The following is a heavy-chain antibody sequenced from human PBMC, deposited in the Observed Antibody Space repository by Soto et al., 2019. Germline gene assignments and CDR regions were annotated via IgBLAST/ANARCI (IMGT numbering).Heavy chain of an antibody. CDR1: GYTFTSYY. J-gene: IGHJ3*02. CDR2: INPSGGST. D-gene: IGHD2-15*01. V-gene: IGHV1-46*01. Sequence: ASVKVSCKASGYTFTSYYMHWVRQAPGQGLEWMGIINPSGGSTSYAQKFQGRVTMTRDTSTSTVYMELSSLRSEDTAVYYCARSDEYCSGGSCFAFDISGQGTMVTVSS. CDR3: ARSDEYCSGGSCFAFDI.